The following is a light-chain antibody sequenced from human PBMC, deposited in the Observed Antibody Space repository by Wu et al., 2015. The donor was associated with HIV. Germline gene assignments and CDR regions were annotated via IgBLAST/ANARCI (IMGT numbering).Light chain of an antibody. J-gene: IGKJ4*01. V-gene: IGKV3-11*01. CDR2: DVF. Sequence: VLTQSPGTLSLSSGERATLSCRASQNITNFLAWYQQRLGQPPRLLIYDVFNRATGVPVRFSGSGSATDFHLTISSLQPEDSAIYYCQHHAGWSLSFGG. CDR3: QHHAGWSLS. CDR1: QNITNF.